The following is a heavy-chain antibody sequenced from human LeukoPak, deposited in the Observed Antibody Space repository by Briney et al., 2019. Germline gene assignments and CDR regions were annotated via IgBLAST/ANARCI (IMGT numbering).Heavy chain of an antibody. CDR3: AREAGRGTDMDV. J-gene: IGHJ6*03. CDR2: IYYSGST. CDR1: GGSISSYY. Sequence: SETLSLTCTVSGGSISSYYWSWIRQPPGKGLEWIGYIYYSGSTNYNPSLKSRVTISVDTSKNQFSLKLSSVTAADTAAYYCAREAGRGTDMDVWGKGTTVTVSS. V-gene: IGHV4-59*01.